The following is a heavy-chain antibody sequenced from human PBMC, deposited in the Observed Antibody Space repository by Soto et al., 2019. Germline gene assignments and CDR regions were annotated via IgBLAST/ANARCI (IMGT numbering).Heavy chain of an antibody. CDR2: ISYDGSNK. CDR3: ARDLSGDYLYYFDY. Sequence: GGSLRLSCAASGFTFSSYAMHWVRQAPGKGLEWVAVISYDGSNKYYADSVKGRFTISRDNAKNSLYLQMNSLRAEDTAVYYCARDLSGDYLYYFDYWGQGTLVTVSS. J-gene: IGHJ4*02. V-gene: IGHV3-30-3*01. D-gene: IGHD4-17*01. CDR1: GFTFSSYA.